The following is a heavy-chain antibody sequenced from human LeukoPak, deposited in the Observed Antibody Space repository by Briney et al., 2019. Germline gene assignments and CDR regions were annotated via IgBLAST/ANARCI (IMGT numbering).Heavy chain of an antibody. CDR1: GFTFSGYT. CDR2: ISGSGGST. Sequence: GGSLRLSCAASGFTFSGYTMSWVRQAPGKGLEWVSAISGSGGSTYYADSVRGRFTISRDNSKNTLYLQMNSPRDEDTAVYYCVRGRGLLFSVFDYWGQGTLVTVSS. D-gene: IGHD1-26*01. J-gene: IGHJ4*02. V-gene: IGHV3-23*01. CDR3: VRGRGLLFSVFDY.